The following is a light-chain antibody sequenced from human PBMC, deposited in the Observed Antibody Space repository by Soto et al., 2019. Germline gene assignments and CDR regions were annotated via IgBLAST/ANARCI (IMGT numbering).Light chain of an antibody. CDR2: DAS. J-gene: IGKJ1*01. CDR1: QSISDW. CDR3: QQYNNYST. Sequence: DIQMTQSSSTLSASVGDRVTITCRASQSISDWLAWFQLKPGKAPKLLIYDASSLESGVPSRFSGSGSGTEFTLTISSLQPDDFATYYCQQYNNYSTFGQGTKVEIK. V-gene: IGKV1-5*01.